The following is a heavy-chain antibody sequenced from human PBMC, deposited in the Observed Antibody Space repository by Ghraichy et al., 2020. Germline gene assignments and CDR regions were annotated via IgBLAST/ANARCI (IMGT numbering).Heavy chain of an antibody. V-gene: IGHV3-23*01. CDR2: ISGSGGCT. Sequence: GGSLRLSCAASGFTFSSYAMSWVRQAPGKGLEWVSAISGSGGCTYYADSVKGRFTISRDNSKNTLYLQMNSLRAEDTAVYYCAKGRTYSSGWYVPEYFQHWGQGTLVTVSS. CDR3: AKGRTYSSGWYVPEYFQH. J-gene: IGHJ1*01. CDR1: GFTFSSYA. D-gene: IGHD6-19*01.